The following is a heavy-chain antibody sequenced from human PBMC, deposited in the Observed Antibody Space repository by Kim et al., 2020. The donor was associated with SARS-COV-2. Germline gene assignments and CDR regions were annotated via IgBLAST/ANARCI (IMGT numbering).Heavy chain of an antibody. CDR3: TRASAITGLDP. CDR2: INPDSGAT. CDR1: GYTFTDHY. V-gene: IGHV1-2*02. J-gene: IGHJ5*02. D-gene: IGHD6-19*01. Sequence: ASVKVSCKASGYTFTDHYVHWVRQAPGQGLEWMGWINPDSGATYYEHKLQGRVTVTGDRSITTIYMDLSSLRSDDTAVYYCTRASAITGLDPWVQGPRVT.